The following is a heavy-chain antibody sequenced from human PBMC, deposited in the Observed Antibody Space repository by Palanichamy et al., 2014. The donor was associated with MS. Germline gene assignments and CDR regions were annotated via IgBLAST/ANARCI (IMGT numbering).Heavy chain of an antibody. CDR1: GDSIDNINFY. D-gene: IGHD3-10*01. CDR2: ASHSGANN. J-gene: IGHJ3*01. V-gene: IGHV4-39*01. Sequence: QLRESGPGLVKPSETLSLACDVSGDSIDNINFYWGWLRRAPGTGLEWLGSASHSGANNYYSPSLKSRVSISIDRSRTRLSLNLTSVIAADSAVYYCARQMFSRGDDAFDVWGQGTLVVVSS. CDR3: ARQMFSRGDDAFDV.